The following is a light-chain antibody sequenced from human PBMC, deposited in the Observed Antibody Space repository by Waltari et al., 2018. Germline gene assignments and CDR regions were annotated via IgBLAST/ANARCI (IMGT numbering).Light chain of an antibody. CDR1: QSVFYSSNNKNY. V-gene: IGKV4-1*01. J-gene: IGKJ2*01. Sequence: DIVMTQSPDSLAVSLGERATINCKSSQSVFYSSNNKNYLAWYQQKPGQPPNFLIYWASTRESGVPDRFSGSGSGTDFTLTISSLQAEDVAVYYCQQYYTTPYTFGQGTKLEIK. CDR3: QQYYTTPYT. CDR2: WAS.